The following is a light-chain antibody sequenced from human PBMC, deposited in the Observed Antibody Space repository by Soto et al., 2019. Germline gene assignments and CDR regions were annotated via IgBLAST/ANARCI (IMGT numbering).Light chain of an antibody. CDR2: DVN. CDR1: NNDVGFYNY. J-gene: IGLJ2*01. Sequence: QSALTQPRSVSGSPGQSVTISCTGTNNDVGFYNYVSWYQQQLGKAPKLLIYDVNKRPSGVPPRFSGSKSANTASLTISGLQAADEADYYCSSYAGSNIVVFGGGTKLTVL. CDR3: SSYAGSNIVV. V-gene: IGLV2-11*01.